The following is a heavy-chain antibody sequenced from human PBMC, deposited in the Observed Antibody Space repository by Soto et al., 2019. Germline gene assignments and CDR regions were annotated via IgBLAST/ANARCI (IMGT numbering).Heavy chain of an antibody. CDR2: ISGGGGST. J-gene: IGHJ5*02. CDR1: GFRFSGYA. Sequence: GGSLRLSCAASGFRFSGYAMSWVRQAPGRGLEWVSSISGGGGSTYHAGSVKGRFTISRDNSKNTLYLQMNSLRAEDTAVYYCARVGFAMVRGVIGWFDPWGQGTLVTVSS. V-gene: IGHV3-23*01. CDR3: ARVGFAMVRGVIGWFDP. D-gene: IGHD3-10*01.